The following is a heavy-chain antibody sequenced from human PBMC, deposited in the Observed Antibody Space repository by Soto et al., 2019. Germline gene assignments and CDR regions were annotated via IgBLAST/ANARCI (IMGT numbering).Heavy chain of an antibody. CDR3: ARIPRYSNDVYY. D-gene: IGHD4-4*01. CDR2: IYWNDDK. Sequence: QITLKESGPTLVKPTQTLTLTCTFSGFSLSTDGVGVCWIRQPPGKALEWLALIYWNDDKRYSPFLKSRLTTAKDTSKSQVVLTRTNVHPADTATYYCARIPRYSNDVYYWGQGTLVTVSS. V-gene: IGHV2-5*01. CDR1: GFSLSTDGVG. J-gene: IGHJ4*02.